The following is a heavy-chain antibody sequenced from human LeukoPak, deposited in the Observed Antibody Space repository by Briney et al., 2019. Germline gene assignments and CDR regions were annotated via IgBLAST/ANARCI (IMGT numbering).Heavy chain of an antibody. CDR1: GFTFGSYS. CDR2: LNGGGTTT. J-gene: IGHJ3*01. V-gene: IGHV3-23*01. D-gene: IGHD3-10*01. CDR3: AKGFRGAATDAFDV. Sequence: GGSLRLSCAASGFTFGSYSMNWVRQAPGKGLEWVSLLNGGGTTTSYADSVKGRFTISRDNSKNTLYLQINSLRAEDTAVYYCAKGFRGAATDAFDVWGQGTMVTVSS.